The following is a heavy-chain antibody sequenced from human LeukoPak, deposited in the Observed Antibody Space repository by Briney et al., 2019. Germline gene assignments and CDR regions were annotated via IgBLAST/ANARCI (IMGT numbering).Heavy chain of an antibody. CDR1: GFTFRNYW. CDR2: INSDGSST. Sequence: PGGSLRLSCAASGFTFRNYWMHWVRQAPGKGLVWVSRINSDGSSTSYADSVKGRFTISRDNAKNTLYLQMNSLRAEVTAMYYCTRGDYGAYGYDAFDIWGQGTMVTVSS. D-gene: IGHD4-17*01. V-gene: IGHV3-74*01. J-gene: IGHJ3*02. CDR3: TRGDYGAYGYDAFDI.